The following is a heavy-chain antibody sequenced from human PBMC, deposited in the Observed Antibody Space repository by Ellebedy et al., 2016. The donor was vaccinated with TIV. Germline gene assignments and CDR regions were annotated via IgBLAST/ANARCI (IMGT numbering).Heavy chain of an antibody. V-gene: IGHV5-51*01. Sequence: GESLKISXKGSGYSFTSYWIGWVRQMPGKGLEWMGIIYPGDSDTRYSPSFQGQVTISADKSISTAYLQWSSLKASDTAMHYCARSRIAVAAPINWFDPWGQGTLVTVSS. J-gene: IGHJ5*02. CDR1: GYSFTSYW. D-gene: IGHD6-19*01. CDR2: IYPGDSDT. CDR3: ARSRIAVAAPINWFDP.